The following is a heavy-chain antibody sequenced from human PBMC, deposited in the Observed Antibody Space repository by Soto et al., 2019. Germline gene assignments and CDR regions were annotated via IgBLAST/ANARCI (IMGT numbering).Heavy chain of an antibody. CDR3: ARDGGVAATLRIYYYYYGMDV. Sequence: GGSLRLSCAASGFTFSSYAMSWVRQAPGKGLEWVSAISGSGGSTYYADSVKGRFTISRDNSKNTLYLQMNSLRAEDTAVYYCARDGGVAATLRIYYYYYGMDVWGQGTTVTVSS. CDR1: GFTFSSYA. D-gene: IGHD2-15*01. CDR2: ISGSGGST. J-gene: IGHJ6*02. V-gene: IGHV3-23*01.